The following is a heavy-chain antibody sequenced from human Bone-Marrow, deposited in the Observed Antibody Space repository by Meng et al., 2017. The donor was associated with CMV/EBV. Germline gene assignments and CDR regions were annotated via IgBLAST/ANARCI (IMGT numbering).Heavy chain of an antibody. CDR3: ARGFTLTRIQLSRDYYYGMDV. V-gene: IGHV3-20*04. CDR2: INWNGAST. Sequence: GGSLRLSCAASGFTFDDYGMTWVRQAPGKGLEWVSGINWNGASTGYADSVKGRFTISRDNAKNSLYLQMNSLRAEDTALYYCARGFTLTRIQLSRDYYYGMDVWGQGTTVTVYS. D-gene: IGHD5-18*01. CDR1: GFTFDDYG. J-gene: IGHJ6*02.